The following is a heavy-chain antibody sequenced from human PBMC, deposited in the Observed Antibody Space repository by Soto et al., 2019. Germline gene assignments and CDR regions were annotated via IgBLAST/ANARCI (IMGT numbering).Heavy chain of an antibody. D-gene: IGHD3-10*01. CDR3: ARVGSTPVTGYFDL. J-gene: IGHJ2*01. CDR2: IYYSGST. V-gene: IGHV4-30-4*01. Sequence: SETLSLTCTVSGGSISSGDYYWSWIRQPPGKGLEWIGCIYYSGSTYYNPSLKSRVTISVDTSKNQFSLKLSSVTAADTAVYYCARVGSTPVTGYFDLWGRGTLVTVSS. CDR1: GGSISSGDYY.